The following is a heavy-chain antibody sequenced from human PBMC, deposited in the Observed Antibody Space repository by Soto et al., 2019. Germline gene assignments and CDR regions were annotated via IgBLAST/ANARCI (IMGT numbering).Heavy chain of an antibody. CDR2: IIPVFGIV. D-gene: IGHD3-22*01. CDR1: GGTLSNSA. CDR3: APGRIVVVGSRAYDGMDV. V-gene: IGHV1-69*19. Sequence: QLQLAQSGADVKKAGSSVKVSCKASGGTLSNSAFSWVRQAPGQGLEWMGGIIPVFGIVKYAQKFQVRVTITADESTSTAYMELRSLRSEDTAVYFCAPGRIVVVGSRAYDGMDVWGQGTTVTV. J-gene: IGHJ6*02.